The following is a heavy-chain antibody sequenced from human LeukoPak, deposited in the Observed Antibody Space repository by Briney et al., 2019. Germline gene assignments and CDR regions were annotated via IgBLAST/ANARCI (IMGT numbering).Heavy chain of an antibody. D-gene: IGHD3-10*01. CDR2: ISSSSSYT. J-gene: IGHJ4*02. CDR1: GLTFSDYY. V-gene: IGHV3-11*06. CDR3: ARDRRYGSGANDY. Sequence: GGSLRLSCAASGLTFSDYYMSWIRQPPGKGLEWVSYISSSSSYTNYADSVKGRFTISRDNAKNSLYLQMNSLRAEDTAVYYCARDRRYGSGANDYWGQGTLVTVSS.